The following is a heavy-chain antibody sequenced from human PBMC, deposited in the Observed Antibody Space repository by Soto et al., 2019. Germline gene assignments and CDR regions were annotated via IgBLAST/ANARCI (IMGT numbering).Heavy chain of an antibody. CDR3: ARAHGIETYYDFWSVNYYYYYGMDV. D-gene: IGHD3-3*01. CDR1: GGSISSGGYY. V-gene: IGHV4-31*03. Sequence: SETLFLTCTVSGGSISSGGYYWSWIRQHPGKGLEWIGYIYYSGSTYYNPSLKSRVTISVDTSKNQFSLKLSSVTAADTAVYYCARAHGIETYYDFWSVNYYYYYGMDVWGQGTTVTVSS. J-gene: IGHJ6*02. CDR2: IYYSGST.